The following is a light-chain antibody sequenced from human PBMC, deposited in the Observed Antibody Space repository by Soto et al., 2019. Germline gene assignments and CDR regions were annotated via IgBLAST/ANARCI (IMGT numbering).Light chain of an antibody. V-gene: IGKV1-27*01. Sequence: DAQMTQAPSSLSASVGDRVTITCRASQGISKYLAWYQQKPGKVPKLLIYAASILQSGVPSRFSGSGSGTDFTLTISSLQAEDGATYYCQKYNSASRTFGGGTKVEIK. CDR2: AAS. J-gene: IGKJ4*01. CDR3: QKYNSASRT. CDR1: QGISKY.